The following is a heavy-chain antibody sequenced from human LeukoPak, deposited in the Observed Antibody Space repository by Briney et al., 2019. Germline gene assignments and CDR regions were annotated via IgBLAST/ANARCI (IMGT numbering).Heavy chain of an antibody. CDR3: ARDNWFGEPRDYFDY. Sequence: GSSLRLSCAASGFTFSSYGMHWVRQAPGEGLECVAVIWYDGSNKNYADSVKGRFTISRDNSKNTLYLQMNSLRAEDTAVYYCARDNWFGEPRDYFDYWGQGTLVTVSS. V-gene: IGHV3-33*01. D-gene: IGHD3-10*01. CDR1: GFTFSSYG. J-gene: IGHJ4*02. CDR2: IWYDGSNK.